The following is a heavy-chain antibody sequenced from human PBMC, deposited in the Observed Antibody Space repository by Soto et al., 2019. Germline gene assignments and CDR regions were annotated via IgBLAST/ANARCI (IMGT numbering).Heavy chain of an antibody. CDR1: VFTFSIYW. CDR3: ARLSIAVAGDEGINWFDP. V-gene: IGHV3-74*01. D-gene: IGHD6-19*01. Sequence: RGSLGISCATSVFTFSIYWMHWVRQAPGKGLVWVSRINSDGSSTSYADSVKGRFTISIDNAKNTLYLQMNSLRAEDTAVYYCARLSIAVAGDEGINWFDPWGQGTMVTVSS. CDR2: INSDGSST. J-gene: IGHJ5*02.